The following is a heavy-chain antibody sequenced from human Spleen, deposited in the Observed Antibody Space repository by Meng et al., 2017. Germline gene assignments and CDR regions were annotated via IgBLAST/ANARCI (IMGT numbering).Heavy chain of an antibody. V-gene: IGHV3-15*01. CDR2: IKSKTDGETT. CDR3: SGHIDY. Sequence: GESLKISCAASGFTFSTYAIHWVRQAPGKGLEWVGRIKSKTDGETTDYGAPVKGRFIISRDDSQNTLYLQMNSLKTEDTAVYYCSGHIDYWGQGTLVTVSS. J-gene: IGHJ4*02. CDR1: GFTFSTYA. D-gene: IGHD5-12*01.